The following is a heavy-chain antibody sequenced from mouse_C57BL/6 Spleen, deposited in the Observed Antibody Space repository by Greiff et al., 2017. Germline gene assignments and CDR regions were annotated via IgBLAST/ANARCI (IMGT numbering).Heavy chain of an antibody. CDR3: ARRAAQDAWFAY. D-gene: IGHD3-2*02. V-gene: IGHV1-80*01. CDR2: IYPGDGDT. Sequence: VQLQESGAELVKPGASVKISCKASGYAFSSYWMNWVKQRPGKGLEWIGQIYPGDGDTNYNGKFKGKATLTADKSSSTAYMQLSSLTSEDSAVYFCARRAAQDAWFAYWGQGTLVTVSA. CDR1: GYAFSSYW. J-gene: IGHJ3*01.